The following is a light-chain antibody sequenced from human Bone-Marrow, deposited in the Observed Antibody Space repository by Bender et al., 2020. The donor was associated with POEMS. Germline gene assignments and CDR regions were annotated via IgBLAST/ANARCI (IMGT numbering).Light chain of an antibody. V-gene: IGLV2-14*01. CDR2: YVS. CDR1: SSDVGGYNY. CDR3: NSYTISTTLV. Sequence: QSALTQPASVSGSPGQSITISCTGTSSDVGGYNYVSWYQQHPGKAPKLMIYYVSDRASGVSDRFSGSKSGNTASLTISGLQAEDEAYYDCNSYTISTTLVFGTGTKVTVV. J-gene: IGLJ1*01.